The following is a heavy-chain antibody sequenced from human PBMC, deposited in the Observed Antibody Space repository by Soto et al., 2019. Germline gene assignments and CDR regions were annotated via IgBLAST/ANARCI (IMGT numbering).Heavy chain of an antibody. CDR3: ATEAAVVNYFDY. V-gene: IGHV3-48*01. Sequence: EVQLVESGGGLVQPGWSLRLSCAASGFTFSSYSMNWVRQAPGKGLEWVSYISSSSSSIYYTDSVKGRFTISRDNAKNSLYLQMNSLRAEDTAIYYCATEAAVVNYFDYWGQGTLVTVSS. J-gene: IGHJ4*02. CDR2: ISSSSSSI. D-gene: IGHD6-13*01. CDR1: GFTFSSYS.